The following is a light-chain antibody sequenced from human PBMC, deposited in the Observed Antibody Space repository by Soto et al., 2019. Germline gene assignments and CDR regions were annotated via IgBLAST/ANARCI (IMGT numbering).Light chain of an antibody. J-gene: IGLJ2*01. Sequence: QSVLTQPPSVSGTPGQKVSISCSGSASNLGGNPVNWYQHLPGAAPTVLIYNTNVRPSGVPDRFSGSKSGTSASLVISGLQSEDEADYYCAVWDDSLSGPVFGGGTKLTVL. CDR3: AVWDDSLSGPV. CDR1: ASNLGGNP. CDR2: NTN. V-gene: IGLV1-44*01.